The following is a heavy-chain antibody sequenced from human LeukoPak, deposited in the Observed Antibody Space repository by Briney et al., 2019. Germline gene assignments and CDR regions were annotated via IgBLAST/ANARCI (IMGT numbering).Heavy chain of an antibody. CDR2: ISAYNGNT. J-gene: IGHJ4*02. CDR3: ARAYYDSSGYSYYFDY. CDR1: GYTFTSYG. V-gene: IGHV1-18*01. D-gene: IGHD3-22*01. Sequence: ASVKVSCKASGYTFTSYGISWVRQAPGQGLEGMGWISAYNGNTNYAQKLQGRVTMTTDTSTSTAYMELRSLRSDDTAVYYCARAYYDSSGYSYYFDYWGQGTLVTVSS.